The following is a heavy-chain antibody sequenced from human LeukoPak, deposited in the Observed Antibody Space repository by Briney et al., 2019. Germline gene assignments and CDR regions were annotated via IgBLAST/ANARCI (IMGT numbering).Heavy chain of an antibody. CDR1: GFTSSNYA. Sequence: PGGSLRLSCAASGFTSSNYAMTWVRQAPVKGLEWVSGISGSGDSTYYADSVKGRFTISRDNSKNTLYLQMNSLRAEDTALYYCTRTRGCSSTSCYADYWGQGTLVTVSS. CDR3: TRTRGCSSTSCYADY. J-gene: IGHJ4*02. V-gene: IGHV3-23*01. CDR2: ISGSGDST. D-gene: IGHD2-2*01.